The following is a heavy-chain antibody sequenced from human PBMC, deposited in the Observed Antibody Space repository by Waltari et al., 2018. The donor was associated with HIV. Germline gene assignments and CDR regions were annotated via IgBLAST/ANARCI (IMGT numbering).Heavy chain of an antibody. V-gene: IGHV3-30-3*02. Sequence: QVRLVQSGGGVIQPGRSLRLSCAASGFTFSSYAMHWVRQSPGKGPQWVAVISYDGTNRYYADSVKGRFTISRDNSKNTLYLQMDTLKPEDTAIYYCAKPQRYFDLLYGMDVWGQGTTVSVSS. CDR2: ISYDGTNR. CDR1: GFTFSSYA. D-gene: IGHD3-9*01. J-gene: IGHJ6*02. CDR3: AKPQRYFDLLYGMDV.